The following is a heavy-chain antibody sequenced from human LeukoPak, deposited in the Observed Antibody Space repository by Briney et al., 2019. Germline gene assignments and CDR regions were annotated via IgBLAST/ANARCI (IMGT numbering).Heavy chain of an antibody. J-gene: IGHJ4*02. V-gene: IGHV5-51*01. CDR1: GYSFSNYW. D-gene: IGHD5-18*01. CDR2: IHPGDSGT. Sequence: GESLKISCKGSGYSFSNYWIGWVRQMPGKGLEWMGIIHPGDSGTRYSPSFQGQVTMSVDESITTAYLQWNSLRASDSAIYYCARGGSYRYGSSDYWGQGTLVTFSS. CDR3: ARGGSYRYGSSDY.